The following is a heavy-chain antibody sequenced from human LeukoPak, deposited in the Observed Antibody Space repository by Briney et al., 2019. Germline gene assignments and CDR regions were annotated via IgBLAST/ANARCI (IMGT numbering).Heavy chain of an antibody. V-gene: IGHV1-18*01. D-gene: IGHD2-15*01. CDR1: GYTFITYG. Sequence: ASVKVSCKASGYTFITYGISWVRQAPGQGLEWMGWISAYNGDTNYAQKLQGRVTMTTDTSTSTAYMELRSLRPDDTAVYYCGRGPFCSGATCYSQYFDYWGQGTLVTVSS. CDR2: ISAYNGDT. CDR3: GRGPFCSGATCYSQYFDY. J-gene: IGHJ4*02.